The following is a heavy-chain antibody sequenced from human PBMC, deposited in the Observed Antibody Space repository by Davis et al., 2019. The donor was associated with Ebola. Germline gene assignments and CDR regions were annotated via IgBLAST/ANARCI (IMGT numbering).Heavy chain of an antibody. Sequence: SETLSLTCTVSGGSISSSSYYWGWIRQPPGKGLEWIGEINHSGSTNYNPSLKSRVTISVDTSKNQFSLKLSSVTAADTAVYYCARRPPITMIVVANDAFDIWGQGTMVTVSA. CDR3: ARRPPITMIVVANDAFDI. J-gene: IGHJ3*02. CDR2: INHSGST. V-gene: IGHV4-39*01. D-gene: IGHD3-22*01. CDR1: GGSISSSSYY.